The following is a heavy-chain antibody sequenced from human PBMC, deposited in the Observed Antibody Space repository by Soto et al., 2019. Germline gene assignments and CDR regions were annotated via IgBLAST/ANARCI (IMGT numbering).Heavy chain of an antibody. CDR2: ISAYNGNT. CDR1: GYTFTSYG. CDR3: ARAIAAAGTKWFDP. Sequence: ASVKVSCKASGYTFTSYGISWVRQAPGQGLEWMGWISAYNGNTNYAQKLQGRVTMTTDTSTSTAYMELRSLRSDDTAVYYCARAIAAAGTKWFDPWGQGTLVTVSS. J-gene: IGHJ5*02. V-gene: IGHV1-18*01. D-gene: IGHD6-13*01.